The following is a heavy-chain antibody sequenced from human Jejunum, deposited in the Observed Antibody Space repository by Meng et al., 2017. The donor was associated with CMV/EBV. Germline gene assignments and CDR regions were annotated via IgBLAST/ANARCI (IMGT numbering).Heavy chain of an antibody. V-gene: IGHV3-23*01. D-gene: IGHD5-24*01. J-gene: IGHJ4*02. CDR1: GFTFNNVA. CDR2: VSGTGATT. Sequence: CEASGFTFNNVALIWVRQAPGKGLEWVSTVSGTGATTYYADSVRGRFTISRDNSRSTLFLQMNSLRADDTAVYFCAKQGYNNDLDDWGQGALVTVSS. CDR3: AKQGYNNDLDD.